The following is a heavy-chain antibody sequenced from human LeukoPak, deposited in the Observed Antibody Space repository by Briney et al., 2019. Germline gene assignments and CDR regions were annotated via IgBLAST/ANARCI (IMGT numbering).Heavy chain of an antibody. CDR3: AKYYSGSPWYFDY. V-gene: IGHV3-23*01. CDR1: GFTFNNYA. Sequence: GGSLRLSCAASGFTFNNYAMSWVRQAPGKGLEWVSSITDSGGSTYYADSVKGRFTISRDTSMNTLYLQMNSLRAEDTAVYYCAKYYSGSPWYFDYWGQGTLVTVSS. D-gene: IGHD1-26*01. J-gene: IGHJ4*02. CDR2: ITDSGGST.